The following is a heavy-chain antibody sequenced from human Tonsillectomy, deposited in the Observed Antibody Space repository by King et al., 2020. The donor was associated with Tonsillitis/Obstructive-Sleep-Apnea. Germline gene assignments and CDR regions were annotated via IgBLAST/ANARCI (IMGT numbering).Heavy chain of an antibody. V-gene: IGHV3-23*04. CDR2: ISGLGDKT. D-gene: IGHD2-2*01. J-gene: IGHJ6*02. CDR1: GFTFRSHA. Sequence: VQLVESGGGLVQPGGSLRLSCAASGFTFRSHAMSWVRQAPGKGLEWVSRISGLGDKTYYADSVSGRITISRDNSRNTLYLQMNSLRVEDTAVYYCAKVSRDVNIVEVSAGKEYYYYYYDMDVWGQGTTVTVSS. CDR3: AKVSRDVNIVEVSAGKEYYYYYYDMDV.